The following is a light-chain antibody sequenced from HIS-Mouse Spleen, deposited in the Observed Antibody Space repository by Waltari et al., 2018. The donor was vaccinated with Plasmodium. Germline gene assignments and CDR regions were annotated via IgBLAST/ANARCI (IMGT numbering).Light chain of an antibody. Sequence: SYELTQPPSVSVSPGQTARITCSGHALPKQYAYWYQQKPGQAPVLVRYKDSERPSGIPERFSGSSSGTTVTLTISGVQAEDEADYYCQSADSSGTYRVFGGGTKLTVL. CDR3: QSADSSGTYRV. J-gene: IGLJ2*01. CDR1: ALPKQY. CDR2: KDS. V-gene: IGLV3-25*03.